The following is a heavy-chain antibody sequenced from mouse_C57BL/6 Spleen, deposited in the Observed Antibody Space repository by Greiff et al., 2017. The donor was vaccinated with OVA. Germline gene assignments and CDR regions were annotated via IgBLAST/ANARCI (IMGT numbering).Heavy chain of an antibody. Sequence: QVQLQQSGAELVKPGASVKISCKASGYAFSSYWMNWVKQRPGKGLEWIGQIYPGDGDTNYNGKFKGKATLTADKSSSTAYMQLSNLTSEDSAVCFCAVLTGSGGFDYWGQGTTLTVSS. V-gene: IGHV1-80*01. J-gene: IGHJ2*01. CDR3: AVLTGSGGFDY. CDR2: IYPGDGDT. D-gene: IGHD4-1*01. CDR1: GYAFSSYW.